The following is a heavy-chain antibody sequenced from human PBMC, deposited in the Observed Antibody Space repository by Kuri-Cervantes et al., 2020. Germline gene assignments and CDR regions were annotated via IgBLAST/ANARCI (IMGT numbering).Heavy chain of an antibody. J-gene: IGHJ4*02. CDR1: GYTFSDYW. CDR2: IYPGDSDS. D-gene: IGHD3-9*01. Sequence: GESLKISCQGSGYTFSDYWIGWVRKVPGNGLEWVGNIYPGDSDSKYSPSFQGQVTISVDRSTDTAFLHWSSLKASDTAIYYCARTYYDILTGYCAYWGQGSLVTVSS. CDR3: ARTYYDILTGYCAY. V-gene: IGHV5-51*01.